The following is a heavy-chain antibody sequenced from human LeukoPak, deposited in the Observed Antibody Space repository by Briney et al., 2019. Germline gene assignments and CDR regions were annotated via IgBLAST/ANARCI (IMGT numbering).Heavy chain of an antibody. J-gene: IGHJ4*02. CDR2: ISAYNGNT. V-gene: IGHV1-18*01. Sequence: ASVNVSCKASGYTFTSYGISWVRQAPGQGLEWMGWISAYNGNTNYAQKLQGRVTMTTDTSTSTAFMELRSLRSDDTAVYYCARVFLGVYYDSSGYYSPFFDYWGQGTLVTVPS. CDR1: GYTFTSYG. D-gene: IGHD3-22*01. CDR3: ARVFLGVYYDSSGYYSPFFDY.